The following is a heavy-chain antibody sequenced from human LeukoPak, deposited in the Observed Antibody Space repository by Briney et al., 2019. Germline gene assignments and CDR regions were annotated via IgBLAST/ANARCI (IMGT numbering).Heavy chain of an antibody. V-gene: IGHV3-21*01. Sequence: GGSLRLSCVASGFTFSSYTMNWVRQALGRGLEWVSFISSGSSHIYYADSVTGRFTISRDNAKNSLYLQMNSLRAEDTALYYCARDVNRGFDYWGQGTLVTVSS. CDR2: ISSGSSHI. J-gene: IGHJ4*02. CDR1: GFTFSSYT. CDR3: ARDVNRGFDY. D-gene: IGHD3-16*02.